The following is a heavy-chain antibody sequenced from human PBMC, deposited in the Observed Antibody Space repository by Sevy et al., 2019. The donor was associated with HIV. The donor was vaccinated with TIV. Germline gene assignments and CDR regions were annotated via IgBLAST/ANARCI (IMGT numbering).Heavy chain of an antibody. Sequence: GESLKISCAASGFRFSDYGMHWVRQAPGKGLEWVSLIRFDGSMKYIADSVKGRFTISRDKVKDTLYLQMNSLRPEDTAVYYCAKDHYDYRTGYYGYYGMDVWGQRTTVTVSS. D-gene: IGHD3-3*01. V-gene: IGHV3-30*02. J-gene: IGHJ6*02. CDR2: IRFDGSMK. CDR1: GFRFSDYG. CDR3: AKDHYDYRTGYYGYYGMDV.